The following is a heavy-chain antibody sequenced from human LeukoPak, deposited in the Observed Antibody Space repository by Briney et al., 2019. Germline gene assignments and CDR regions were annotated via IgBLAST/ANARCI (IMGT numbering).Heavy chain of an antibody. CDR2: IYDSGST. J-gene: IGHJ4*02. D-gene: IGHD4-17*01. CDR3: TRSKGIDYGDYGWFVY. CDR1: GGSISTYY. V-gene: IGHV4-59*08. Sequence: SETLSLTCTVSGGSISTYYWSWIRQPPGKGLEWIGYIYDSGSTNYDPSLKSRVTISVDTSKNQFSLKLTSVTAADTAVYFCTRSKGIDYGDYGWFVYWGQGALVTVS.